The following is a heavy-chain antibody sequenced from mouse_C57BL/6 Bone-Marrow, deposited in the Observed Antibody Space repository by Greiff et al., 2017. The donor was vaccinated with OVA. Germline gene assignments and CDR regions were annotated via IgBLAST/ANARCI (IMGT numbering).Heavy chain of an antibody. J-gene: IGHJ3*01. CDR3: ARMYYDYDVSWFAY. CDR1: GYTFTDYY. CDR2: INPNNGGT. Sequence: VQLQQSGPELVKPGASVKISCKASGYTFTDYYMNWVKQSHGKSLEWIGDINPNNGGTSYNQKFKGKATLTVDKSSSTAYMELRSLTSEDSAVDYCARMYYDYDVSWFAYWGQGTLVTVSA. V-gene: IGHV1-26*01. D-gene: IGHD2-4*01.